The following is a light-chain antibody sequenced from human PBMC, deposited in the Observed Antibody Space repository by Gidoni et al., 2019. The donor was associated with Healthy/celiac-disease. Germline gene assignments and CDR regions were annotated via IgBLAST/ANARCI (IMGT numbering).Light chain of an antibody. CDR3: LQDNDFPRT. CDR1: QDTGND. J-gene: IGKJ1*01. Sequence: AIQMTQSPSSLSASVGDTVTITCRASQDTGNDLGWYQQKSGRAPKLLIYGTSSLHGGVPSRFSGSGSVTDFTLTISHLQPDDFATYYCLQDNDFPRTFGQGTKVEIK. CDR2: GTS. V-gene: IGKV1-6*01.